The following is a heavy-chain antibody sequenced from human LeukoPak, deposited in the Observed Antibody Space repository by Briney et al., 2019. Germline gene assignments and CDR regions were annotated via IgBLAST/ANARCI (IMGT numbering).Heavy chain of an antibody. V-gene: IGHV6-1*01. CDR2: TYYRSKWYN. CDR1: GDSVSSNSAA. Sequence: SQTLSLTCAISGDSVSSNSAAWNWIRQSPSRGLEWLGRTYYRSKWYNDYAVSVRGRITINPDTSKNQFSLKLSSVTAADTAVYYCARARLTSWYFDLWGRGTLVTVSS. J-gene: IGHJ2*01. CDR3: ARARLTSWYFDL.